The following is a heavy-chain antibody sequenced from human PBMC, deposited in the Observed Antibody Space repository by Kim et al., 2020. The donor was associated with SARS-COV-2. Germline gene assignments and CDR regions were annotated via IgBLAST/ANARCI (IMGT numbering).Heavy chain of an antibody. J-gene: IGHJ6*02. V-gene: IGHV3-30-3*01. Sequence: GGSLRLSCAASGFTFSSCAIHWVRQAPGKGLEWVAVISYDGSNKNYADSVKGRFTISRDNSKNTLYLQMNSLRAEDTAVYYCARDSWSRLRGLTYSYYGMDGWGQGTTVTVSS. CDR2: ISYDGSNK. CDR1: GFTFSSCA. CDR3: ARDSWSRLRGLTYSYYGMDG. D-gene: IGHD3-10*01.